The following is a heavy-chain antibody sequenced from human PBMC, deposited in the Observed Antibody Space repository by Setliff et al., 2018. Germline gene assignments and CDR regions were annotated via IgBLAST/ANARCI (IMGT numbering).Heavy chain of an antibody. V-gene: IGHV3-30-3*01. J-gene: IGHJ4*02. CDR1: GFTISYYA. Sequence: PGGSLRLSCAASGFTISYYAIHWVRQAPGKGLEWVAVSRYAENYQYYADSVKGRFTISRDNSKNTLYLQMNSLRPDDTAVYHCARSDGGSSGLDYWGQGTLVTVSS. D-gene: IGHD2-15*01. CDR2: SRYAENYQ. CDR3: ARSDGGSSGLDY.